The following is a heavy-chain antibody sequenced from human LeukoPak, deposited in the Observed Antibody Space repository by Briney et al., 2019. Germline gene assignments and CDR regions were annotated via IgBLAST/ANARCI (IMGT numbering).Heavy chain of an antibody. CDR1: GFTFSSYW. CDR3: ARTSIVVVPAAIRGAFDI. Sequence: VGSLRLSCAASGFTFSSYWMSWVRQAPGKRLEWVANIKQDGSEKYYVDSVKGRFTISRDNAKNSLYLQMNSLRAEDTAVYYCARTSIVVVPAAIRGAFDIWGQGTMVTVSS. V-gene: IGHV3-7*01. J-gene: IGHJ3*02. CDR2: IKQDGSEK. D-gene: IGHD2-2*02.